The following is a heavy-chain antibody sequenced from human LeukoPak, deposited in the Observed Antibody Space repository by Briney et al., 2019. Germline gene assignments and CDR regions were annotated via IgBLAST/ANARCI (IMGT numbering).Heavy chain of an antibody. CDR2: ISWNSGGI. CDR1: GFTFDDYA. D-gene: IGHD3-22*01. J-gene: IGHJ4*02. V-gene: IGHV3-9*01. Sequence: GRSLRLSCAASGFTFDDYAMHWVRQAPGKGLEWVSGISWNSGGIGYADSVKGRFTISRDNAKNSLYLQMNSLRAEDTALYYCAKDYYYDSSGFLDYWGQGTLVTVSS. CDR3: AKDYYYDSSGFLDY.